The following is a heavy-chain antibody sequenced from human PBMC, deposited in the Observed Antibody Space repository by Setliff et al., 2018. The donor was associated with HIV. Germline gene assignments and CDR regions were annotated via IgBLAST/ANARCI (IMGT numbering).Heavy chain of an antibody. Sequence: ASVKVSCKASGYTFTAYYLHWVRQAPGQGLEWMGRINPNNGDTNYAQKFQGRVTMTRDTSISTAYMELSRLRSDDTAVYYCAREFGAGIRQIVAGEFYYMDVWGKGTTVT. CDR2: INPNNGDT. CDR3: AREFGAGIRQIVAGEFYYMDV. V-gene: IGHV1-2*06. J-gene: IGHJ6*03. D-gene: IGHD5-12*01. CDR1: GYTFTAYY.